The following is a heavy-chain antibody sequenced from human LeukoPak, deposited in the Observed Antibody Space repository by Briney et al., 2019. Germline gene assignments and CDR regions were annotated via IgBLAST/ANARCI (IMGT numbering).Heavy chain of an antibody. J-gene: IGHJ4*02. V-gene: IGHV1-2*02. Sequence: VKVSCKASGYTFTGYYMHWVRQAPGQGLEWMGWINPNSGGTNYAQKFQGRVTMTRDTSISTAYMELSRLRSDDTAVYYCARDRTRTGYSSGWYHDYWGQGTLVTVSS. CDR1: GYTFTGYY. CDR2: INPNSGGT. D-gene: IGHD6-19*01. CDR3: ARDRTRTGYSSGWYHDY.